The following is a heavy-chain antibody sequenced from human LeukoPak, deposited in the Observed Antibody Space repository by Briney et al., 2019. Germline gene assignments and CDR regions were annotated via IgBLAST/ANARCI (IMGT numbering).Heavy chain of an antibody. D-gene: IGHD2-15*01. CDR3: AKFYCTGGRCRNFDY. V-gene: IGHV3-23*01. CDR2: ISGSDTST. Sequence: GGSLRLSCAASGFTFSNYAMGWVRQAPGKGLEWVSSISGSDTSTYYADSVKGRFTISKDDSKNTLSLQMNSLRAEDSAVYYCAKFYCTGGRCRNFDYWGQGTLVTVSS. J-gene: IGHJ4*02. CDR1: GFTFSNYA.